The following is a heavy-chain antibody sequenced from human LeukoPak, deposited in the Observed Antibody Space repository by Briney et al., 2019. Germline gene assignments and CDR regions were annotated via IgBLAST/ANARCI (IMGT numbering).Heavy chain of an antibody. D-gene: IGHD4-11*01. CDR1: GGSISSYY. Sequence: SETLSLTCTVSGGSISSYYWSWIRQPPGKGLEWIGYIYYSGSTNYNPSLKSRVTISVDTSKNQFSLKLSSVTAADTAVYYCTTTRNPPNRFDYWGQGTLVTVSS. CDR3: TTTRNPPNRFDY. J-gene: IGHJ4*02. V-gene: IGHV4-59*01. CDR2: IYYSGST.